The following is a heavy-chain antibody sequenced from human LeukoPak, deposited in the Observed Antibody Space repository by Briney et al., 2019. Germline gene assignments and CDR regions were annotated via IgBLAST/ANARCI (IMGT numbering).Heavy chain of an antibody. D-gene: IGHD3-9*01. V-gene: IGHV1-2*02. J-gene: IGHJ6*03. CDR1: GYTFTGYY. CDR3: ATGRYPGYYYYYMDV. CDR2: INPNSGGT. Sequence: ASVKVSCKASGYTFTGYYMHWVRQAPGQGLEWMGWINPNSGGTNYAQKFQGRVTMTRDTSISTAYMELSSLRSEDTAVYYCATGRYPGYYYYYMDVWGKGTTVTISS.